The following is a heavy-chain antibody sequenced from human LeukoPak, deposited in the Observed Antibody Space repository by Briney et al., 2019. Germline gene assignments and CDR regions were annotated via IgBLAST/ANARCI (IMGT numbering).Heavy chain of an antibody. CDR1: GGSISSYY. D-gene: IGHD6-13*01. V-gene: IGHV4-59*01. CDR3: ARSRGYFDY. Sequence: SETLSLTCTVSGGSISSYYWSWIRQPPGKGLEWIGYIYYSGDTNYNPSLKSRVTISVDMSKDQFSLKLSSVTAADTAVYYCARSRGYFDYWGQGTLDTVSS. CDR2: IYYSGDT. J-gene: IGHJ4*02.